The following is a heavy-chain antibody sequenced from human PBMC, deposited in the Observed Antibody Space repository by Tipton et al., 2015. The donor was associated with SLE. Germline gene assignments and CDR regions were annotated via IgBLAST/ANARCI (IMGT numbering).Heavy chain of an antibody. CDR3: AREDFGEAFDI. CDR2: ISSSGSTV. CDR1: GFTFSRYS. Sequence: SLRLSCAASGFTFSRYSMNWVRQAPGKGLEWVSYISSSGSTVYYADSVKGQFTISRDNAKNSLYLQMSSLRAEDTAVYYCAREDFGEAFDIWGQGTMVTVSS. D-gene: IGHD2/OR15-2a*01. J-gene: IGHJ3*02. V-gene: IGHV3-48*04.